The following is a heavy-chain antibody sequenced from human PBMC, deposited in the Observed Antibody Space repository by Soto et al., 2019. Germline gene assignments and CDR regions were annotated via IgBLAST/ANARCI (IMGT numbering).Heavy chain of an antibody. CDR3: ARDVGNTRTKFNWFDP. J-gene: IGHJ5*02. D-gene: IGHD1-1*01. CDR1: GFTFSSYA. V-gene: IGHV3-30-3*01. CDR2: ISYDGSNK. Sequence: GGSLRLSCAASGFTFSSYAMHWVRQAPGKGLEWVAVISYDGSNKYYADSVKGRFTISRDNSKNTLYLQMNSLRAEDTAVYYCARDVGNTRTKFNWFDPWGQGTLVTVSS.